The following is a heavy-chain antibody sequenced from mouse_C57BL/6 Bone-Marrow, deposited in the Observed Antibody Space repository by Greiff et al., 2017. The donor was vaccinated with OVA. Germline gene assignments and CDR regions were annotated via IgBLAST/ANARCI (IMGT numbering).Heavy chain of an antibody. CDR1: GYTFTSYW. CDR3: AHITTVVPYYAMDY. D-gene: IGHD1-1*01. CDR2: IDPSDSYT. Sequence: VQLQQPGAELVRPGTSVKLSCKASGYTFTSYWMHWVKQRPGQGLEWIGVIDPSDSYTNYNQKFKGKATLTVDTSSSTAYMQLSSLTSEDSAVYYCAHITTVVPYYAMDYWGQGTSVTVSS. J-gene: IGHJ4*01. V-gene: IGHV1-59*01.